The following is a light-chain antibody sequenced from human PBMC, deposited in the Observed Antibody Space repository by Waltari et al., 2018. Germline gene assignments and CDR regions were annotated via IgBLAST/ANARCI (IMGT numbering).Light chain of an antibody. J-gene: IGKJ4*01. Sequence: DIVMTQSPDTLTVSLGERATINCKTSQSVLYTPNNKNYLGWYQQKPGQPPKLLIYWASTRDSGVPDRFIGGGSGTDFTLTINSLQAEDVAVYYCQQYFTSPSLTFGGGTKVEI. CDR1: QSVLYTPNNKNY. CDR3: QQYFTSPSLT. V-gene: IGKV4-1*01. CDR2: WAS.